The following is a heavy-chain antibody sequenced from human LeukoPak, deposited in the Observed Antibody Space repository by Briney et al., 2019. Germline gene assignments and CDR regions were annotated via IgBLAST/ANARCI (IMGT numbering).Heavy chain of an antibody. CDR3: VLDLFSYLGFDI. CDR1: GFTFSRYW. CDR2: INSHGSST. J-gene: IGHJ3*02. Sequence: GGSLILSCAASGFTFSRYWMHWVRQAPGKGLLWVSRINSHGSSTYYADSVKGRFTTSRDNAKNALHLQMNSLTAEDMAVYYSVLDLFSYLGFDIWGQGTMVTVSS. D-gene: IGHD3/OR15-3a*01. V-gene: IGHV3-74*01.